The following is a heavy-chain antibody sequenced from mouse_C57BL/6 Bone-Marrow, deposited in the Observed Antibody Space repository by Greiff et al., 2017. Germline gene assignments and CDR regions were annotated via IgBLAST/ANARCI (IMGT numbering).Heavy chain of an antibody. D-gene: IGHD2-4*01. CDR2: ISDGGSYT. Sequence: EVKVVESGGGLVKPGGSLKLSCAASGFTFSSYAMSWVRQTPEKRLEWVATISDGGSYTYYPDNVKGRFTISRDNAKNNLYLQMSHLKSEDTAMYYCAREDDYDGYYFDYWCQGTTLTVSS. CDR1: GFTFSSYA. J-gene: IGHJ2*01. CDR3: AREDDYDGYYFDY. V-gene: IGHV5-4*01.